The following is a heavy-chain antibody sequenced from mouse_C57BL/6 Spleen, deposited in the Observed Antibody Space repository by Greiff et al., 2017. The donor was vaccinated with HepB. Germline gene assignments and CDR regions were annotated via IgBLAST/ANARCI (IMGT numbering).Heavy chain of an antibody. V-gene: IGHV1-82*01. CDR3: AKGGLLPLDY. Sequence: VQLMESGPELVKPGASVKISCKASGYAFSSSWMNWVKQRPGKGLEWIGRIYPGDGDTNYNGKFKGKATLTADKSSSTAYMQLSSLTSEDSAVYFCAKGGLLPLDYWGQGTTLTVSS. CDR2: IYPGDGDT. J-gene: IGHJ2*01. D-gene: IGHD2-3*01. CDR1: GYAFSSSW.